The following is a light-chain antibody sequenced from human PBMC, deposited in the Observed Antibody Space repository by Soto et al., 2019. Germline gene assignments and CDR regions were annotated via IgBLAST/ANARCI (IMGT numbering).Light chain of an antibody. J-gene: IGLJ1*01. Sequence: QSALTQPASVSGSPGQSITISCTGTTSDVGSYNLVSWYQQHPGKAPKFMIYEATKRPSGVSNRFSGSKSGNTASLTISGLQAEDEADYYCCSYAGSSTYVFGTGTKLTVL. V-gene: IGLV2-23*01. CDR2: EAT. CDR3: CSYAGSSTYV. CDR1: TSDVGSYNL.